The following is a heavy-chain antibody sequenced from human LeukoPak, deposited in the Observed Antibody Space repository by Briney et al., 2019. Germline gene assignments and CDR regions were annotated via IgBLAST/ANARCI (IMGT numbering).Heavy chain of an antibody. CDR2: ISSSSSTI. Sequence: PGGSLRLSCAASGFTFSSYSMNWVRQAPGKGLEWVSYISSSSSTIYYADSVKGRFTISRDNAKNSLYLQMNSLRAEDTAVYYCARGVRIAVAGWGYFDYWGQGTLVTVSS. CDR3: ARGVRIAVAGWGYFDY. J-gene: IGHJ4*02. V-gene: IGHV3-48*04. CDR1: GFTFSSYS. D-gene: IGHD6-19*01.